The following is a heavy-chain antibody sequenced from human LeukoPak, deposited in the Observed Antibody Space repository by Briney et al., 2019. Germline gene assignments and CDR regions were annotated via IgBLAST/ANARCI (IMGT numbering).Heavy chain of an antibody. D-gene: IGHD3-9*01. J-gene: IGHJ4*02. Sequence: PGGSLRLSCAASGFTFSNAWMSWVRQAPGKGLEWVGRIKSKTDGGTTDYAAPVKGRFTISRDDSKNTLYLQMNSLKTEDTAVYYCTTRLELRYFDWLLGFDYWGQGTLVTVSS. V-gene: IGHV3-15*01. CDR3: TTRLELRYFDWLLGFDY. CDR2: IKSKTDGGTT. CDR1: GFTFSNAW.